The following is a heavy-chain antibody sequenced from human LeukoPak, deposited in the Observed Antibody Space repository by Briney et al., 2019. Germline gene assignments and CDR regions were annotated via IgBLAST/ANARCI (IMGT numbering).Heavy chain of an antibody. CDR2: ISGSGGST. CDR3: AKEGSNDFWSGYDNWFDP. V-gene: IGHV3-23*01. D-gene: IGHD3-3*01. Sequence: PGGSLRLPCAASGFTFSSYAMSWVRQAPGKGLEWVSAISGSGGSTYYADSVKGRFTISRDNSKNTLYLQMNSLRAEDTAVYYWAKEGSNDFWSGYDNWFDPWGQGTLVTVSS. CDR1: GFTFSSYA. J-gene: IGHJ5*02.